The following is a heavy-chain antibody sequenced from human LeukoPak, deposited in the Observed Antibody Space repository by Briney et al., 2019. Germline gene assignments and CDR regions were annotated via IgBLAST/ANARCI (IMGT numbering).Heavy chain of an antibody. CDR1: GGSISSGGYY. J-gene: IGHJ4*02. D-gene: IGHD5-18*01. V-gene: IGHV4-30-2*01. CDR2: IYHSGST. CDR3: ARYTAEGSCD. Sequence: SETLSLTCTVSGGSISSGGYYWSWIRQPPGKGLEWIGYIYHSGSTYYNPSLKSRVTISVDRSKNQFSLKLSSVTAADTAVYYCARYTAEGSCDWGQGTLVTVSS.